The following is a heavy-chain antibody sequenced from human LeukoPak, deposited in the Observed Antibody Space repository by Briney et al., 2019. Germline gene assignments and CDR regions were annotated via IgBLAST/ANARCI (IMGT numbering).Heavy chain of an antibody. V-gene: IGHV4-4*02. D-gene: IGHD1-14*01. J-gene: IGHJ6*03. CDR3: ARTPDNSDHTYYYYMDV. CDR2: IHHSGST. Sequence: SETLSLTCDVSGVSISSSNRWSWVRQPPGKGLEWIGEIHHSGSTNYNPSLKSRVTISVDKSKNQLSLNLNSVTAADTAVYYCARTPDNSDHTYYYYMDVWGTGTAVIVSS. CDR1: GVSISSSNR.